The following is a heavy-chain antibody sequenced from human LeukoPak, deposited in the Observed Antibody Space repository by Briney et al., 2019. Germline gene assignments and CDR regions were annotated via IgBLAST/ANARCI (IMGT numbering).Heavy chain of an antibody. CDR1: GYSISSGYY. CDR3: ARSRDGYTGYFDY. D-gene: IGHD5-24*01. Sequence: NSSETLSLTCSVSGYSISSGYYWGWIRQPPGKGLEWIGSIYHSGSTYYNPSLKSRVTISVDTSKNQFSLKLSSVTAADTAVYYCARSRDGYTGYFDYWGQGTLVTVSS. V-gene: IGHV4-38-2*01. CDR2: IYHSGST. J-gene: IGHJ4*02.